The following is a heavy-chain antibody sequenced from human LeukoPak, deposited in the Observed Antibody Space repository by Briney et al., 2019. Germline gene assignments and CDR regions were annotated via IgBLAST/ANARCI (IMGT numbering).Heavy chain of an antibody. D-gene: IGHD2-15*01. CDR2: INHSGST. CDR3: ARDWEYCSGGSCYLRFDP. CDR1: GGSFSGYY. Sequence: PSETLSLTCAVYGGSFSGYYWSWIRQPPGKGLEWIGEINHSGSTYYNPSLKSRVTISVDTSKNQFSLKLSSVTAADTAVYYCARDWEYCSGGSCYLRFDPWGQGTLVTVSS. V-gene: IGHV4-34*01. J-gene: IGHJ5*02.